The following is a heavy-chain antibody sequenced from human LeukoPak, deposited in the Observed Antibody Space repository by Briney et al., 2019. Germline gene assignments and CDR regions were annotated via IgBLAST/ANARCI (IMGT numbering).Heavy chain of an antibody. V-gene: IGHV3-21*01. D-gene: IGHD2-8*01. CDR2: ISSSSSYI. CDR3: AKDGVPSRYFGRNYFDY. J-gene: IGHJ4*02. Sequence: GGSLRLSCAASGFTFSSYSMNWVRQAPGKGLEWVSSISSSSSYIYYADSVKGRFTISRDNAKNTLYLQMNSLRAEDTAVYYCAKDGVPSRYFGRNYFDYWGQGTLVTVSS. CDR1: GFTFSSYS.